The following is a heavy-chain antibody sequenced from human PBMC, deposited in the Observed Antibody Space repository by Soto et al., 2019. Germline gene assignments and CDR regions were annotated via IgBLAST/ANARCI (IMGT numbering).Heavy chain of an antibody. CDR1: GDSISGSPYF. D-gene: IGHD6-13*01. Sequence: QLQLQESGPGLVKPSETLSLTCTVSGDSISGSPYFWGWIRQPPGKGLEWIASIFYDGYTYYTPSLKSRAIISVDTSKNPFSLKMTSVADADTAIYFCARLQAAVPHYWGQGTLVIVSS. CDR2: IFYDGYT. J-gene: IGHJ4*02. V-gene: IGHV4-39*01. CDR3: ARLQAAVPHY.